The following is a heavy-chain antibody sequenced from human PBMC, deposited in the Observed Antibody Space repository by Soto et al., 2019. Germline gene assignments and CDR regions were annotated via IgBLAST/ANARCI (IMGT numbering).Heavy chain of an antibody. D-gene: IGHD3-3*01. Sequence: SLRLSCAASGFTFSSYGMHWVRQAPGKGLEWVAVIWYDGSNKYYADSVKGRFTISRDNSKNTLYLQMNSLRAEDTAVYYCARDSSDFWSGYYPPSYGMDVWGQGTTVTVSS. CDR3: ARDSSDFWSGYYPPSYGMDV. CDR1: GFTFSSYG. V-gene: IGHV3-33*01. J-gene: IGHJ6*02. CDR2: IWYDGSNK.